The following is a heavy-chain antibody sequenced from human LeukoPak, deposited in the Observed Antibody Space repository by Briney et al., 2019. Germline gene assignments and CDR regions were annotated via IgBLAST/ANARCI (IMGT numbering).Heavy chain of an antibody. J-gene: IGHJ4*02. D-gene: IGHD6-13*01. CDR3: ARSTWYKIDY. Sequence: PGGSLRLSCTASGFTFSDYFMSWVRQAPGKGLQWVSYIDNSATAIYYADSVKGRFTISRDNAKNSLYLQMYSLRAEDTAVYYCARSTWYKIDYWGQGTLVTVSS. CDR1: GFTFSDYF. V-gene: IGHV3-11*01. CDR2: IDNSATAI.